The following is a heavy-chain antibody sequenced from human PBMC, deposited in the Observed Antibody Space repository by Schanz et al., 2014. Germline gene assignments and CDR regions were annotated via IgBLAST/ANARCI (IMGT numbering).Heavy chain of an antibody. V-gene: IGHV1-46*01. CDR2: IYLSDGST. Sequence: QVQLVQSGAEVKKPGASVKVSCKASGYTFTGYHMHWVRQAPGQGLEWMGRIYLSDGSTRYAQKFQGRVTVTRDTSTSTVYMELRSLTSDDSAVYYCARDRDQWDGNYLDYWGQGTLVTVSS. D-gene: IGHD1-26*01. CDR1: GYTFTGYH. CDR3: ARDRDQWDGNYLDY. J-gene: IGHJ4*02.